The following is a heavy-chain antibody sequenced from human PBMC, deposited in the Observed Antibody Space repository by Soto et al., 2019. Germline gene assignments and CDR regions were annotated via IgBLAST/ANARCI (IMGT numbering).Heavy chain of an antibody. D-gene: IGHD3-22*01. CDR3: AKGRGSKDYYDTSGYYLYYYYAMDV. CDR2: LSGSGVST. CDR1: GFTFSSYA. V-gene: IGHV3-23*01. J-gene: IGHJ6*02. Sequence: EVQLLESGGGLVQPGGSLRLSCAASGFTFSSYAMTWVRQAPGKGLEWVSGLSGSGVSTYYADSVKGRFTISRDNSKNTLYLRMNSLRAEDTAVYYCAKGRGSKDYYDTSGYYLYYYYAMDVWGQGTTVTVSS.